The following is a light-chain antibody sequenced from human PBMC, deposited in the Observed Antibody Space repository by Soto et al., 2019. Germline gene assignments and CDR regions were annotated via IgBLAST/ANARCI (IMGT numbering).Light chain of an antibody. CDR3: QQRSNWPPTT. CDR1: QSVSSY. J-gene: IGKJ1*01. Sequence: EIVLTQSPATLSLSPGERATLSCRASQSVSSYLAWYQQKPDQAPRLLIYDASNSSTGIPARFSGSGSGTDFTLNISSLEPEDFAVYYCQQRSNWPPTTFGQGTKVEIK. V-gene: IGKV3-11*01. CDR2: DAS.